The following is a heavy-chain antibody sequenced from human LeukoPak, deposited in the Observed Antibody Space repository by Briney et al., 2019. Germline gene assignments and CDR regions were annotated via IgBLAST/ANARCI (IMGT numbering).Heavy chain of an antibody. CDR3: AREGTYSSSWYPNWFDP. D-gene: IGHD6-13*01. CDR1: GFTLSSYG. Sequence: PGRSLRLSCAASGFTLSSYGMHWVRQAPGKGLEWVAVIWYDGSNKYYADSVKGRFTISRDNSKNTLYLQMNSLRAEDTAVYYCAREGTYSSSWYPNWFDPWGQGTLVTVSS. J-gene: IGHJ5*02. V-gene: IGHV3-33*01. CDR2: IWYDGSNK.